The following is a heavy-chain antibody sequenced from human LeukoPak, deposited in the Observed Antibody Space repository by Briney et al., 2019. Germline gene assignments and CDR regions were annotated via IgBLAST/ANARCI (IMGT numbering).Heavy chain of an antibody. V-gene: IGHV4-61*02. Sequence: SQTLSLTCTLSGDSITNGNFYWSWIRQPAGKGLEWLGRVYTSGNTIYNPSLRGRVTISLDTSTNQFSLKLSSVSAADTAVYYCARLYYYDSSGPPLWGQGTLVTVSS. CDR1: GDSITNGNFY. J-gene: IGHJ4*02. CDR2: VYTSGNT. CDR3: ARLYYYDSSGPPL. D-gene: IGHD3-22*01.